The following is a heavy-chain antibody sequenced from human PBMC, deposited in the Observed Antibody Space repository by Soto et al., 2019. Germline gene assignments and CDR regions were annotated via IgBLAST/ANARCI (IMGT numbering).Heavy chain of an antibody. D-gene: IGHD2-2*01. J-gene: IGHJ3*02. Sequence: SETLSLTCAVYGGSFSGYYWSWIHQPPGKGLEWIGEINHSGSTNYNPSLKSRVTISVDTSKNQFSLKLSSVTAADTGVYYCASWRYCSSTSCYEIDAFDIWGQGTMVTVSS. CDR1: GGSFSGYY. CDR3: ASWRYCSSTSCYEIDAFDI. V-gene: IGHV4-34*01. CDR2: INHSGST.